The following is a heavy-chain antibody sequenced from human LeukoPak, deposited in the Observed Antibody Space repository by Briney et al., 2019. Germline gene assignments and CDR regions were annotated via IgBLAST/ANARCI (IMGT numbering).Heavy chain of an antibody. V-gene: IGHV3-33*01. D-gene: IGHD6-19*01. CDR2: IWHDGTNK. CDR1: GFTFSSFG. Sequence: GRSLRLSCAASGFTFSSFGLHWVRQAPGKGLEWVAVIWHDGTNKYYADSVKGRFTISRDNSKNTLFLQMNSLRAEDTAVYYCARDNSVAGDYWGQGTLVTVSS. CDR3: ARDNSVAGDY. J-gene: IGHJ4*02.